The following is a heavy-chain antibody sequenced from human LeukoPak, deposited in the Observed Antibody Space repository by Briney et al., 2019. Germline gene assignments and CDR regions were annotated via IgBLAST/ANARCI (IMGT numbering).Heavy chain of an antibody. CDR3: AREGTRYDAFDI. CDR1: GFTFSSYS. J-gene: IGHJ3*02. CDR2: ISSLSGTI. D-gene: IGHD1-14*01. Sequence: GGSLRLSCAASGFTFSSYSMNWVRQAPGEGLEWVSYISSLSGTIYYADSVKGRFTISRDNAKNSLYLQMNSLRAEDTAVYYCAREGTRYDAFDIWGQGTMVTVSS. V-gene: IGHV3-48*04.